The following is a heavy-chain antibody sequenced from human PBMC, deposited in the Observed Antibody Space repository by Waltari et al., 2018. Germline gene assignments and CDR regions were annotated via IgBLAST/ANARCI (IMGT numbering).Heavy chain of an antibody. CDR1: GYSISGYY. CDR2: IHGSGGSN. J-gene: IGHJ4*02. CDR3: ARKRFYFDY. Sequence: QVQLQESGPGLVKPSETLYLTCAVSGYSISGYYWSWIRQPPGKGLEWFAYIHGSGGSNYLNPSLKSLVTLSVDTSKNQFSLKLSSVTAADTAVYYCARKRFYFDYWGQGVLVTVSS. V-gene: IGHV4-38-2*01.